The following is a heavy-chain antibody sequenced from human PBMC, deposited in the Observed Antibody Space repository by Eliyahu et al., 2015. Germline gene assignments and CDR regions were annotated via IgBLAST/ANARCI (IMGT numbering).Heavy chain of an antibody. J-gene: IGHJ4*02. D-gene: IGHD3-22*01. CDR3: AKARPDSSGSYDY. CDR1: GFTLTSXX. Sequence: EVQLLESGGGLVQPGGSLRLSCAASGFTLTSXXMSWVRQAPGKGLEWVSAISGSGGSTYYADSVKGRFTISRDNSKNTLYLQMNSLRAEDTAVYYCAKARPDSSGSYDYWGQGTLVTVSS. V-gene: IGHV3-23*01. CDR2: ISGSGGST.